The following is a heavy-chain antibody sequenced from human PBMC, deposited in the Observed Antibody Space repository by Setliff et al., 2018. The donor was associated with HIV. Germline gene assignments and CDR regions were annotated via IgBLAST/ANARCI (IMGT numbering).Heavy chain of an antibody. D-gene: IGHD1-26*01. V-gene: IGHV1-2*06. J-gene: IGHJ4*02. Sequence: ASVKVSCKASGYTFTGYYIHWVRQAPGQGHEWMGRINPNSGPTNYAQKFQGRVTMTRDTSISTAYMELSRLRSDDTAVYYCARDFFGQRVGATLGYWGQGTLVTVSS. CDR3: ARDFFGQRVGATLGY. CDR2: INPNSGPT. CDR1: GYTFTGYY.